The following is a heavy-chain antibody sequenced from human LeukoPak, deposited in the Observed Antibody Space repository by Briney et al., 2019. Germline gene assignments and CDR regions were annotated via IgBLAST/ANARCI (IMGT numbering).Heavy chain of an antibody. V-gene: IGHV4-34*01. D-gene: IGHD3-16*01. CDR2: INHSGST. CDR1: GGSFSGYY. J-gene: IGHJ4*02. CDR3: AGVNGLPYYFDY. Sequence: SETLSLTCAVYGGSFSGYYWSWIRQPPGKGLEWIGEINHSGSTNYNPSLKSRVTISVDTSKNQFSLKLSSVTAADTAVYYCAGVNGLPYYFDYWGQGTLVTVSS.